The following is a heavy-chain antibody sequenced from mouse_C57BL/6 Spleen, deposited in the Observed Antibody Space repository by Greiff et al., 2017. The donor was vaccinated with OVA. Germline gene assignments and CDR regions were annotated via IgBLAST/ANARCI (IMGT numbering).Heavy chain of an antibody. CDR3: ARDYGSSPPWFAY. D-gene: IGHD1-1*01. Sequence: DVQLQESGPELVKPGASVKMSCKASGYTFTDYNMHWVKQSHGKSLEWIGYINPNNGGTSYNQKFKGKATLTVNKSSSTAYMELRSLTSEDSAVYYCARDYGSSPPWFAYWGQGTLVTVSA. J-gene: IGHJ3*01. CDR1: GYTFTDYN. V-gene: IGHV1-22*01. CDR2: INPNNGGT.